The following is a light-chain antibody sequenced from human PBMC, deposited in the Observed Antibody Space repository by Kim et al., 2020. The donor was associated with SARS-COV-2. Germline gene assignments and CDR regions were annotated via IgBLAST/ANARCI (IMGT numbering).Light chain of an antibody. Sequence: LTQPASVSGSPGQSITISCTGTSSDVGGYNYVSWYQQHPGKAPKLMIYDVTKWPSGVSNRFSGSKSGNTASLTISGLQAEDEGEYYCSSYTSSSTWVFGGGTQLTVL. V-gene: IGLV2-14*01. CDR2: DVT. CDR1: SSDVGGYNY. CDR3: SSYTSSSTWV. J-gene: IGLJ3*02.